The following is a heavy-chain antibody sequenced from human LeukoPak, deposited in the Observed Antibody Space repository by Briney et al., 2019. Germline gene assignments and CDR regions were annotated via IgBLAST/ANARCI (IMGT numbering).Heavy chain of an antibody. V-gene: IGHV4-39*07. Sequence: SETLSLTCTVSGGSISSSSYYWGWIRQPPGKGLEWIGSIYYSGSTYYNPSLKSRVTISVDTSKNQFSLKLSSVTAADTAVYYCARDLLLVSYCSSASCYRPDDYWGQGTLVTVSS. J-gene: IGHJ4*02. D-gene: IGHD2-2*02. CDR1: GGSISSSSYY. CDR3: ARDLLLVSYCSSASCYRPDDY. CDR2: IYYSGST.